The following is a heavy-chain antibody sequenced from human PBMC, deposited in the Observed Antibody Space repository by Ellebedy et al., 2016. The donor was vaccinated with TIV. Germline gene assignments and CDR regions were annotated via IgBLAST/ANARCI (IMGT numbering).Heavy chain of an antibody. D-gene: IGHD2/OR15-2a*01. CDR3: ARHDPLSAGFEY. V-gene: IGHV4-59*08. J-gene: IGHJ4*02. CDR2: LYYSGTT. CDR1: GGPISTYY. Sequence: MPSETLSLTCTVSGGPISTYYWSWIRQPPGKGLEWIGYLYYSGTTNYNLSLKSRVTISVDTSKNQLSLRLSSVTAADTAVYYCARHDPLSAGFEYWGQGTLVTVSS.